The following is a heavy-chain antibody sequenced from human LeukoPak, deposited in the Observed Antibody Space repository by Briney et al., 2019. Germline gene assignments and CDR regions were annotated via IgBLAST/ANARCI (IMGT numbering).Heavy chain of an antibody. V-gene: IGHV3-43*01. CDR1: GFTFDDYT. D-gene: IGHD7-27*01. Sequence: GGSLRLSCAASGFTFDDYTMHWVRQAPGEGLEWVSLISWDGGSTYYADSVKGRFTISRDNSKDSLYLQMNSLRTEDTALYYCAKDEQGNFDYWGQGTLVTVSS. CDR2: ISWDGGST. CDR3: AKDEQGNFDY. J-gene: IGHJ4*02.